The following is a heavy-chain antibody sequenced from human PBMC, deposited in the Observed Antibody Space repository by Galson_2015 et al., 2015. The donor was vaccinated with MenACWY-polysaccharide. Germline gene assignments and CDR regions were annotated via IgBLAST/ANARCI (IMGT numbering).Heavy chain of an antibody. CDR1: GFTFKSYA. J-gene: IGHJ4*02. CDR3: ALPPLPGYSYGLNFDY. V-gene: IGHV3-23*01. Sequence: SLRLSCAASGFTFKSYAMSWVRQAPGEGLEWVSSITSSGGTTYYADSVKGRFTISRDNSKNTLYLQMNSLRAEDTAVYYCALPPLPGYSYGLNFDYWGQGTLVTVSS. CDR2: ITSSGGTT. D-gene: IGHD5-18*01.